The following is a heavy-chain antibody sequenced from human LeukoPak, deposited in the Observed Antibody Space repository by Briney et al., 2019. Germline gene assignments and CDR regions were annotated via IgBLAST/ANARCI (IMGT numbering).Heavy chain of an antibody. Sequence: PSETLSLTCTVSGGSISSFFWSWIRQPPGKGLEWIGYVHSSGSTKYNPSLKSRPIISVDMSKNQFSLKLRSVSVADTAVYYCARLAPGNYDILTGDPKVVFDYWGQGALVTVSS. D-gene: IGHD3-9*01. CDR3: ARLAPGNYDILTGDPKVVFDY. V-gene: IGHV4-59*01. CDR1: GGSISSFF. CDR2: VHSSGST. J-gene: IGHJ4*02.